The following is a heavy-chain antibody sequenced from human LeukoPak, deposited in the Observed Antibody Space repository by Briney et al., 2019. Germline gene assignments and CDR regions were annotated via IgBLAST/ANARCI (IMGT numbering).Heavy chain of an antibody. CDR2: IYYGGSA. D-gene: IGHD3-10*01. Sequence: SETLSLTCTVSGGSVNNYYWNWIRQPPGKGLDWIGYIYYGGSANYNPSLKSRVTISVDTSKNQFSLKLSSVTAADTAVYYCARGTIGSYTYWGQGTLVTVSS. CDR1: GGSVNNYY. CDR3: ARGTIGSYTY. J-gene: IGHJ4*02. V-gene: IGHV4-59*02.